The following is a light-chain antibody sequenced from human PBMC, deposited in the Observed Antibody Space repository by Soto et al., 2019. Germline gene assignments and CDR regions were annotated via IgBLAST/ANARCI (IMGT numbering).Light chain of an antibody. V-gene: IGKV3-11*01. CDR1: QSIGSS. J-gene: IGKJ1*01. CDR2: DAS. CDR3: QQRSNWPIT. Sequence: EIVKTQSPATLSLSPGERATLSCRASQSIGSSLAWYQQEPGQAPRLLIYDASNRATGIPARFSGSGSGTDFTLTISSLEPEDFAVYYCQQRSNWPITFGQGTKVDIK.